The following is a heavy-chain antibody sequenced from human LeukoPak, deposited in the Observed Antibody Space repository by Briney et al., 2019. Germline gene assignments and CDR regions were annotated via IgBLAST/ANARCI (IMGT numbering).Heavy chain of an antibody. CDR1: GGSISSYY. V-gene: IGHV4-59*08. Sequence: SETLSLTCTVSGGSISSYYWSWIRQPPGKGLEWIGYIYYSGSTYYNPSLKSRVTISVDTSKNQFSLKLSSVTAADTAVYYCARHSDDFWSGYCHWGQGTLVTVSS. J-gene: IGHJ4*02. CDR2: IYYSGST. CDR3: ARHSDDFWSGYCH. D-gene: IGHD3-3*01.